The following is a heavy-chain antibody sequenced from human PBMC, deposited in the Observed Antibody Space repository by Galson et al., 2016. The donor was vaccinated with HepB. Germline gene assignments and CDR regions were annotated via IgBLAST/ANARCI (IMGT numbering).Heavy chain of an antibody. CDR2: ISNDGSNT. V-gene: IGHV3-30-3*01. CDR3: ARGARGCSYGPFGD. CDR1: GFTFSNYA. Sequence: SLRLSSAASGFTFSNYAMHWVRQAPGRGLEWVAVISNDGSNTYYADSVRGRFTISRDNPKNILNLQMNYLRIEDTAVYYCARGARGCSYGPFGDWGQGTLVTVSS. J-gene: IGHJ4*02. D-gene: IGHD5-18*01.